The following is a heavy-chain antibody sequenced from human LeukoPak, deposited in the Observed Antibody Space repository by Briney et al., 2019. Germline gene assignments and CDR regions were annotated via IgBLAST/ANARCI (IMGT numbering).Heavy chain of an antibody. CDR3: ARDLPPKYGSGSYYQYDY. CDR1: GCTFTSYY. J-gene: IGHJ4*02. Sequence: ASVKVSCKASGCTFTSYYMHWVRQAPGQGLEWMGIINPSGGSTSYAQKFQGRVTMTRDTSTSTVYMELSSLRSEDTAVYYCARDLPPKYGSGSYYQYDYWGQGTLVTVSS. V-gene: IGHV1-46*01. D-gene: IGHD3-10*01. CDR2: INPSGGST.